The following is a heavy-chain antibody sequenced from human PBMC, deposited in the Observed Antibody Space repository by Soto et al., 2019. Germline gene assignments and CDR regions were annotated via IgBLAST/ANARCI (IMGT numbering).Heavy chain of an antibody. CDR2: IIPIFGTA. V-gene: IGHV1-69*13. CDR1: GGTFSSYA. CDR3: ARDVGEMATQSDAFDI. D-gene: IGHD5-12*01. J-gene: IGHJ3*02. Sequence: SVKVSCKASGGTFSSYAISWVRQSPGQGLEWMGGIIPIFGTANYAQKFQGRVTITADESTSTAYMELSSLRSEDTAVYYCARDVGEMATQSDAFDIWGQGTMVTVSS.